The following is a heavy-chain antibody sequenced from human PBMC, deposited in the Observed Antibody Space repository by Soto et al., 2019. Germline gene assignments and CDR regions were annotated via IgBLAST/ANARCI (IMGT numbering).Heavy chain of an antibody. V-gene: IGHV4-31*03. D-gene: IGHD3-10*01. CDR1: GGSISSGGYY. CDR3: AVVWLGEPWVDY. J-gene: IGHJ4*02. Sequence: QVQLQESGPGLVKPSQTLSLTCTVSGGSISSGGYYWSWIRQHPGKGLEWIGCIYYSGSTHYNPTLKSRVTISVHTYTNPFSLKLSSVTAEDTAVYYCAVVWLGEPWVDYWGQGTLVTVSS. CDR2: IYYSGST.